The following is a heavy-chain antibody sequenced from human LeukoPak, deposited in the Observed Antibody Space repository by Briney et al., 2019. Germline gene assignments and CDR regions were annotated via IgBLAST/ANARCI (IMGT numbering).Heavy chain of an antibody. CDR2: ISGSGDNT. CDR3: AKDLLQTFFFDSSGYYSDAFGM. V-gene: IGHV3-23*01. Sequence: GGSLRLSCAASEFTFSNFAMSWVRQAPGKGLEWVSTISGSGDNTYYADSVKSRFTVSRDNSKNSLSLHMNTLRDEDTAVYYCAKDLLQTFFFDSSGYYSDAFGMWGQGTMVTVSP. J-gene: IGHJ3*02. CDR1: EFTFSNFA. D-gene: IGHD3-22*01.